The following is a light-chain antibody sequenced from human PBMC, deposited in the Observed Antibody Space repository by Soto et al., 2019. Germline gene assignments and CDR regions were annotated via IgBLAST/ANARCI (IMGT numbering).Light chain of an antibody. CDR1: QSVSSSY. Sequence: EIVLTQSPGTLSLSPGERATLSCRASQSVSSSYLAWYQQKPGQAPRLLIYGASNRATGIPDRFSGSGSGTDCTLTISRLEPEDFAVYYCQQYGSSPPWTFGQGTKVEIK. CDR3: QQYGSSPPWT. V-gene: IGKV3-20*01. J-gene: IGKJ1*01. CDR2: GAS.